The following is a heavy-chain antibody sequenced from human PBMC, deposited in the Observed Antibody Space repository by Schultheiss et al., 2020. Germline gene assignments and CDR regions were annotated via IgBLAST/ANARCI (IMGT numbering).Heavy chain of an antibody. CDR3: ARGRGYDHYGVDV. Sequence: SVKVSCKASGGTFSKYSISWVRQAPGQGLEWMGGIVPLFGTANYAQKFQGRVTITADKSTSTAYMELRALTSDDTAVYHCARGRGYDHYGVDVWGQGTSVTVSS. J-gene: IGHJ6*02. V-gene: IGHV1-69*06. D-gene: IGHD1-26*01. CDR1: GGTFSKYS. CDR2: IVPLFGTA.